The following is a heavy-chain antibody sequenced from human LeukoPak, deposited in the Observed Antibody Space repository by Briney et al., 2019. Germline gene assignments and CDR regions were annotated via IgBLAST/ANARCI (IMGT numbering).Heavy chain of an antibody. V-gene: IGHV1-2*02. Sequence: GASVKVSCKASEYTFSAYYMHWVRQAPGQGLEWMGWINPNSGGTNYAQKFQGRVTMTRDTSISTAYMELSRLRSDDTAVYYCARHTQYEGFDYWGQGTLVTVSS. D-gene: IGHD2/OR15-2a*01. CDR1: EYTFSAYY. CDR3: ARHTQYEGFDY. J-gene: IGHJ4*02. CDR2: INPNSGGT.